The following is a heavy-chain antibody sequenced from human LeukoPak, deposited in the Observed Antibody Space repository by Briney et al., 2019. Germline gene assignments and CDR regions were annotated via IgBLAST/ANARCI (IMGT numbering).Heavy chain of an antibody. CDR3: ARDSSGPVKDFDY. V-gene: IGHV1-18*01. CDR2: ISAYNGNT. CDR1: GYIFTNYG. D-gene: IGHD6-19*01. J-gene: IGHJ4*02. Sequence: GASVKVSCKASGYIFTNYGISWVRHAPGQGLEWMGWISAYNGNTNYAQKLQGRVTMTTDTSTSTAYMELRSLRSDDTAVYYCARDSSGPVKDFDYWGQGTLVTVSS.